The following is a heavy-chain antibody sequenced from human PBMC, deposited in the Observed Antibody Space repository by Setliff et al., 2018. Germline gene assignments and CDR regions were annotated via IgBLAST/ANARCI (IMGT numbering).Heavy chain of an antibody. D-gene: IGHD3-16*01. CDR1: GGTFTYYY. J-gene: IGHJ4*02. V-gene: IGHV3-49*02. Sequence: LSLTCAASGGTFTYYYWTWVRQAPGKGLEWIAFIRSNSFGGTTEYAASVKDRFTFSRDDFASVAYLQMDSLKTDDTAIYYCARVDDYIWGTFHSMDYWGQGTLVTVSS. CDR3: ARVDDYIWGTFHSMDY. CDR2: IRSNSFGGTT.